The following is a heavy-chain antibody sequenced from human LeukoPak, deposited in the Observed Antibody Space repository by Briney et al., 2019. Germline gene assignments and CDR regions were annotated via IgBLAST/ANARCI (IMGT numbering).Heavy chain of an antibody. Sequence: PSETLSLTCTVSGGSISSGSYYWRWIRQPAGKGLEWIGRIYTSGSPNYNPSLKSRVTISVDTSKNQFSLKLSSVTAADTAVYYCAREVGDYYDSSGYYPHHPGAFDIWGQGTMVTVSS. V-gene: IGHV4-61*02. D-gene: IGHD3-22*01. CDR3: AREVGDYYDSSGYYPHHPGAFDI. CDR2: IYTSGSP. J-gene: IGHJ3*02. CDR1: GGSISSGSYY.